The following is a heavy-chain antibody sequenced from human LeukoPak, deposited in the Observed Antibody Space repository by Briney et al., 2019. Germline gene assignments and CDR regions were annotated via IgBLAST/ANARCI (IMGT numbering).Heavy chain of an antibody. CDR3: AKSRDYGDYGNPFDY. V-gene: IGHV3-23*01. J-gene: IGHJ4*02. Sequence: GGSLRPSCAASGFTFTSYAMSWVRQAPGKGLEWVSDNSGNGSNTYYADSVKGRFTITRDNYKNTLYLQVNGQREEDTAVYDCAKSRDYGDYGNPFDYWGQGSLVSVCS. CDR1: GFTFTSYA. D-gene: IGHD4-17*01. CDR2: NSGNGSNT.